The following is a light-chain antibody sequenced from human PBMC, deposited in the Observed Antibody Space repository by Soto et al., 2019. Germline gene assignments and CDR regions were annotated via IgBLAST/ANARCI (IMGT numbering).Light chain of an antibody. CDR1: SSDVGGYNY. V-gene: IGLV2-14*01. J-gene: IGLJ2*01. CDR3: SSYTSDSDLVV. CDR2: EVS. Sequence: SALTQPASVSGSPGQSITISCTGTSSDVGGYNYVSWYQQHPGKAPKLMIYEVSNRPSGVSNRFSGSKSGNTASLTISGLQAEDEADYYCSSYTSDSDLVVFGGGTKVTVL.